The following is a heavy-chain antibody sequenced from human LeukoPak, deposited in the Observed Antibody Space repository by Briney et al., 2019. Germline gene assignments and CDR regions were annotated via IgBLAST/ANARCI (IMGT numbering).Heavy chain of an antibody. CDR1: GYTFTSYG. V-gene: IGHV1-18*01. CDR3: ARVEGGYCSSTSCYRGWEGNYYFDY. Sequence: ASVKVSCKASGYTFTSYGISWVRQAPGQGLEWMGWISAYNGNTNYAQKLQGRVTMTTDTSTSTAYMELRSLRSDDTAVYYCARVEGGYCSSTSCYRGWEGNYYFDYWDQGTLVTVSS. CDR2: ISAYNGNT. D-gene: IGHD2-2*02. J-gene: IGHJ4*02.